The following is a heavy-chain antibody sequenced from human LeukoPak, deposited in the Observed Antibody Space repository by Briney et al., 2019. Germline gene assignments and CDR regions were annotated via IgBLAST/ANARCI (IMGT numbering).Heavy chain of an antibody. V-gene: IGHV1-46*01. Sequence: ASVKVSCKASRYTFTSYYMHWVRQAPGQGLEWMGIINPSGGSTSYAQKFQGRVTMTRDTSTSTVYMELSSLRSEDTAVYYCARSKSVRLVSIDYYDYWGQGTLVTVSS. CDR2: INPSGGST. J-gene: IGHJ4*02. CDR1: RYTFTSYY. CDR3: ARSKSVRLVSIDYYDY. D-gene: IGHD3-9*01.